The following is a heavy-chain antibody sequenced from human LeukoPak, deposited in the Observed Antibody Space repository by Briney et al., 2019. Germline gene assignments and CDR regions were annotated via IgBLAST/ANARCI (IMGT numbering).Heavy chain of an antibody. CDR3: VRRRKSNDN. V-gene: IGHV4-34*01. CDR2: ISLDGST. Sequence: PSETLSLTCAVYGGSFSGYFWIWVRQPPGKGLEWIGEISLDGSTTYNPSLKSRVTISVDTSKTQFSLKLTSVAAADTAVHYCVRRRKSNDNWGQGTLVTVSS. CDR1: GGSFSGYF. D-gene: IGHD1-14*01. J-gene: IGHJ4*02.